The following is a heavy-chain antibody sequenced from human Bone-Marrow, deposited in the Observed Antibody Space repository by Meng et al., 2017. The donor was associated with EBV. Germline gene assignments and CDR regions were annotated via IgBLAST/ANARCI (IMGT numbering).Heavy chain of an antibody. D-gene: IGHD2-21*01. V-gene: IGHV3-11*04. CDR1: GFTFSDYY. J-gene: IGHJ4*02. Sequence: QVQLVGSGGSLVKPCGSLRLSFAASGFTFSDYYMSWIRQAPGKGLEWVSYISSSGSTIYYADSVKGRFTISRDNAKNSLYLQMNNLRADDTGVYYCAKDCFGDKDSWGQGTLVTVSS. CDR2: ISSSGSTI. CDR3: AKDCFGDKDS.